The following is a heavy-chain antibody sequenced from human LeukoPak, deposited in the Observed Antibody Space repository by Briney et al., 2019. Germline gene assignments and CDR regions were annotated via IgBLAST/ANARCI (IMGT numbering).Heavy chain of an antibody. J-gene: IGHJ5*02. CDR1: GFTFSSYW. V-gene: IGHV3-74*01. CDR2: IDSDGSST. CDR3: AREVSGDPWYNWFDP. D-gene: IGHD4-17*01. Sequence: GGSLRLSCGASGFTFSSYWMHWVRQAPGKGLVWVSRIDSDGSSTTYADSVKGRFTIPRDNAKNTLYLQMNSLRAEDTAVYYCAREVSGDPWYNWFDPWGQGTLVTVSS.